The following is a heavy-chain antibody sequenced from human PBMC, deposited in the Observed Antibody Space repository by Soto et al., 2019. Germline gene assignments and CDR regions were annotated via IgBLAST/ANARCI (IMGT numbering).Heavy chain of an antibody. CDR2: ISYDGSNK. J-gene: IGHJ4*02. V-gene: IGHV3-30*18. D-gene: IGHD6-13*01. CDR1: GFTFSSRG. Sequence: QVQLVESGGGVVQPGRSLRLSCAASGFTFSSRGMHWVRQAPGKGLEWVAVISYDGSNKYYADSVKGRFTISRDNSKNTRYLQMDSLRAEDTAVYYCAEDPNIAADGTYWTHWGQGTLVTVSS. CDR3: AEDPNIAADGTYWTH.